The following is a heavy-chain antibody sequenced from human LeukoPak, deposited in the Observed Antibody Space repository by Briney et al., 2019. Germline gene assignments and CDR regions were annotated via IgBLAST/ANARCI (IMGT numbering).Heavy chain of an antibody. CDR3: AREEGNWGDAFDI. CDR1: GGTFSSYA. CDR2: IIPIFGTA. J-gene: IGHJ3*02. V-gene: IGHV1-69*13. Sequence: ASVKVSCKASGGTFSSYAISWVRPAPGQGLEWTGGIIPIFGTANYAQKFQGRVTITADESTSTAYMELSSLRSEDTAVYYCAREEGNWGDAFDIWGQGTMVTVSS. D-gene: IGHD7-27*01.